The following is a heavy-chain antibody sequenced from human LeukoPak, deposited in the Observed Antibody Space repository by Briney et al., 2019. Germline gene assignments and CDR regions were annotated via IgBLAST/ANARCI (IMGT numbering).Heavy chain of an antibody. J-gene: IGHJ4*02. D-gene: IGHD3-10*01. CDR1: GGSFSDYY. V-gene: IGHV4-34*01. CDR2: INHSGST. Sequence: SETLSLTCAVYGGSFSDYYWSWIRQSPGKGLEWIGEINHSGSTKYNPSLKSRVAISIDTSKNQFSLHLTSVTAADTAVYYCARGGATPMVFRYWGQGTLVTVSS. CDR3: ARGGATPMVFRY.